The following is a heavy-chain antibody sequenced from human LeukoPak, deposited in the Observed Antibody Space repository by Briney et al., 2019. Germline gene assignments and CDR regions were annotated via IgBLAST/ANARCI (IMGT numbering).Heavy chain of an antibody. CDR3: AMSRPYQHNWFDP. Sequence: SGTLSLTCAVSSGSISSSYWWSWVRQPPGKGLEWIGEIFHSGSTNYNPSLKSRVTTSVDKSKNQFSLKLTSVTAADTALYYCAMSRPYQHNWFDPWGQGTLVTVSS. J-gene: IGHJ5*02. CDR2: IFHSGST. V-gene: IGHV4-4*02. D-gene: IGHD2-2*01. CDR1: SGSISSSYW.